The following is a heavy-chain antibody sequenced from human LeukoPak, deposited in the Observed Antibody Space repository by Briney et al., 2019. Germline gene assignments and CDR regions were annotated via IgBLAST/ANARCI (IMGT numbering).Heavy chain of an antibody. J-gene: IGHJ6*03. CDR1: GFTFSTYS. CDR3: ARDPYSGSYGNDYYYYMDV. V-gene: IGHV3-48*04. CDR2: IDTGTSTI. D-gene: IGHD1-26*01. Sequence: TGGSLRLSCAASGFTFSTYSMNCVRQGPGKGLEWVSYIDTGTSTIYYADSVKGRFTISRDNARNSLYLQMNSLRAEDTAVYYCARDPYSGSYGNDYYYYMDVWGKGTTVTISS.